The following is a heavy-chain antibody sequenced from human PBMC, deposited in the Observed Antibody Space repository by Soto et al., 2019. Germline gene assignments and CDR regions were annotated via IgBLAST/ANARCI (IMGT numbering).Heavy chain of an antibody. CDR1: GCTFSSYA. Sequence: SVKVSCKASGCTFSSYAISWVRQAPGQGLEWMGGIIPIFGTANYAQKFQGRVTITADESTSTAYMELSSLRSEDTAVYYCASSWKNWFDPWGQGTLVTVSS. D-gene: IGHD6-13*01. V-gene: IGHV1-69*13. CDR3: ASSWKNWFDP. J-gene: IGHJ5*02. CDR2: IIPIFGTA.